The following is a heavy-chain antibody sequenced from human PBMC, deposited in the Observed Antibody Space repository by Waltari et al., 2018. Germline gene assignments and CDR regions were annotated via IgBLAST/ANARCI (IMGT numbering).Heavy chain of an antibody. D-gene: IGHD3-22*01. J-gene: IGHJ4*02. V-gene: IGHV4-4*07. CDR2: MFNSGST. CDR3: ARERPAAHYSDINERKDFDI. Sequence: QVQLQESGPGLVKPSETLSLTCTVSGGSISSYYWSWIRQPAGKGLEWIGRMFNSGSTTYNPSLESRVTVSVDTSNNQFSLTLRSVTAADTAVYYCARERPAAHYSDINERKDFDIWGQGTLATVSA. CDR1: GGSISSYY.